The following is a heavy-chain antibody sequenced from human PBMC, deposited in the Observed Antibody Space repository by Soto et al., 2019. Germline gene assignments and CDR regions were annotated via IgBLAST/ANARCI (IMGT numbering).Heavy chain of an antibody. CDR3: VRAQWLADDVFDI. CDR2: VKGDGSER. D-gene: IGHD6-19*01. J-gene: IGHJ3*02. Sequence: GSLRLSCAASGFTFSTYWMHWVRQAPGKGLVWVSRVKGDGSERTYADSVKGRFTISRDNTKNTLDLQMNSLRPEDTAVYYCVRAQWLADDVFDIWGHGTMVTVSS. V-gene: IGHV3-74*01. CDR1: GFTFSTYW.